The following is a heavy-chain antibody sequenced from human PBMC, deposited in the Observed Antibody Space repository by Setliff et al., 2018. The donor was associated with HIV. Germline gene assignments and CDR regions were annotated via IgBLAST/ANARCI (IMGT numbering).Heavy chain of an antibody. Sequence: SETLSLTCTVSGGSISSYYWSWIRQPPGKGLEWIGYIYYSGSTNCNPSLKSRVTISVDTSKNQFSLKLSSVTAADTAVYYCARLPDYWGQGTLVTVSS. CDR2: IYYSGST. V-gene: IGHV4-59*08. CDR1: GGSISSYY. J-gene: IGHJ4*02. CDR3: ARLPDY.